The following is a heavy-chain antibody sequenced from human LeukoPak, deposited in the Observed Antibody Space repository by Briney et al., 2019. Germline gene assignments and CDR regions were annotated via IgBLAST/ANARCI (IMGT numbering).Heavy chain of an antibody. CDR1: GFTFSSYG. Sequence: GGSLRLSCAASGFTFSSYGMHWVRQAPGKGLEWVAFIRYDGSNKYYADSVKGRFTISRDNSKNTLYLQMNSLRAEDTAVYYCAKVANDFWSGYWGEFDYWGQGTLVTVSS. J-gene: IGHJ4*02. CDR3: AKVANDFWSGYWGEFDY. CDR2: IRYDGSNK. D-gene: IGHD3-3*01. V-gene: IGHV3-30*02.